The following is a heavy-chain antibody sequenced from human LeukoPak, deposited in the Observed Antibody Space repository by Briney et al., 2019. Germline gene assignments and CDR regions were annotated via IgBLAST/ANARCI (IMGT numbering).Heavy chain of an antibody. Sequence: PSETLSLTCTVSGYSISSGYYWGWIRQPPGKGLEWIGSIYHSGSTYYNPSLKSRVTMSVDTSKNQFSLQLNSVTPEDTAVYYCARDLGSFDYWGQGTLVTVSS. D-gene: IGHD1-26*01. V-gene: IGHV4-38-2*02. CDR2: IYHSGST. CDR1: GYSISSGYY. J-gene: IGHJ4*02. CDR3: ARDLGSFDY.